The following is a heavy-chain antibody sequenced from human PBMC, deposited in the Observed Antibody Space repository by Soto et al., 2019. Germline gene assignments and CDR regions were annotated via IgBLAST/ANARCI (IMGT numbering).Heavy chain of an antibody. Sequence: EVQLVESGGGLVQPGRSLRLSCAASGFTCDDYAMQWVRQAPGKGLEWVSGIYWNSGTIEYADFVKGRFTISRDNAKNYLYLQMNSLTPEDTAVYYCVKDKTLPTSYFDHWGQGTPVTVSS. CDR2: IYWNSGTI. CDR1: GFTCDDYA. J-gene: IGHJ4*02. V-gene: IGHV3-9*01. D-gene: IGHD3-16*01. CDR3: VKDKTLPTSYFDH.